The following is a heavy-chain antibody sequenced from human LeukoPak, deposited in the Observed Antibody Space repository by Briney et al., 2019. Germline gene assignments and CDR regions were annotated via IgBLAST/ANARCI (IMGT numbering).Heavy chain of an antibody. V-gene: IGHV3-11*01. CDR1: GFTFSGYY. CDR3: ARAHGTGGLPYYIDY. J-gene: IGHJ4*02. CDR2: MSSSGSTI. Sequence: GGSLRLSCAASGFTFSGYYMSWIRQAPGKGLEWVSYMSSSGSTISYADSVKGRFTISRDNAKNSLFLQMNSLGAEDTAVYYCARAHGTGGLPYYIDYWGQGVLVTVSS. D-gene: IGHD3-10*01.